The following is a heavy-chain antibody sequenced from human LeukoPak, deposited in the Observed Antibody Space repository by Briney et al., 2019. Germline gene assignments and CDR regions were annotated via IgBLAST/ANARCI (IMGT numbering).Heavy chain of an antibody. J-gene: IGHJ5*02. CDR1: GASFSDYY. CDR2: VNHSGSA. V-gene: IGHV4-34*01. Sequence: PSETLSLTCAVYGASFSDYYWSWIRHSPTKGLEWIGEVNHSGSAKYNTSLKSRVSISAEKSKNQFFLRLSPVAAADSGVYYCARERASNNHDNWFDPWGQGTLVTVSS. CDR3: ARERASNNHDNWFDP.